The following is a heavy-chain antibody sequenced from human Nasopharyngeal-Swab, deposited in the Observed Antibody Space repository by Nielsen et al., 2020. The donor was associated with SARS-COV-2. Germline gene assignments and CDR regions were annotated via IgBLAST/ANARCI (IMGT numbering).Heavy chain of an antibody. Sequence: WIRQPPGKGLEWVAVISYDGSNKYYADSVKGRFTISRDNSKNTLYLQMNSLRAEDTAVYYCARGRITMVRGVNMLVYWGQGTLVTVSS. CDR2: ISYDGSNK. CDR3: ARGRITMVRGVNMLVY. D-gene: IGHD3-10*01. J-gene: IGHJ4*02. V-gene: IGHV3-30*03.